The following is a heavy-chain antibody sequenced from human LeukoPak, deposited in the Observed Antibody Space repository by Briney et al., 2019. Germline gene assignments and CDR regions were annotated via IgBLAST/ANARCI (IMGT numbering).Heavy chain of an antibody. V-gene: IGHV1-69*06. J-gene: IGHJ4*02. Sequence: GASVKVSCKASGGTFSSYAISWVRQAPGQGLEWMGGIIPIFGTANYAQKFQGRVTITADKSTSTAYMELSSLRSEDTAVYYCARLARTTTVTTIDYWGQGTLVTVSS. D-gene: IGHD4-17*01. CDR2: IIPIFGTA. CDR3: ARLARTTTVTTIDY. CDR1: GGTFSSYA.